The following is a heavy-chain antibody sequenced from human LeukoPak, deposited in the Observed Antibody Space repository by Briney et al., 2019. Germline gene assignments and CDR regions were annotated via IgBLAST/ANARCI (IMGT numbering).Heavy chain of an antibody. V-gene: IGHV1-8*01. CDR3: ARGISDGEYEGGRGS. D-gene: IGHD4-17*01. CDR1: GYTFTNYD. Sequence: GASVKVSCKASGYTFTNYDINWVRQAPGRGLEWMGWMSPNTVNTGYAQKFQGRLTMTENASITTAYMELSSLTSEDTAVYYCARGISDGEYEGGRGSWGQGTLVTVSS. J-gene: IGHJ4*02. CDR2: MSPNTVNT.